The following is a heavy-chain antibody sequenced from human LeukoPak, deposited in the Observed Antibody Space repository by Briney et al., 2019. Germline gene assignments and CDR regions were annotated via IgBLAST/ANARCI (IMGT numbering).Heavy chain of an antibody. CDR3: ARTVVGVTRFDY. V-gene: IGHV4-59*01. D-gene: IGHD2-21*02. J-gene: IGHJ4*02. CDR1: GDSFNIYY. CDR2: IYSGGRN. Sequence: PSETLSLTCTVSGDSFNIYYWSWIRQSPGKGLEWIGYIYSGGRNNYNPSLKSRVTMSLDTSKNQISLKLTSVTAADTAVYYCARTVVGVTRFDYWGQGTLATVSS.